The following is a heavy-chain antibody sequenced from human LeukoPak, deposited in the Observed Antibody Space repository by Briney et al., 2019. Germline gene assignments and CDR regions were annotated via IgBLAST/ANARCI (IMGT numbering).Heavy chain of an antibody. D-gene: IGHD3-3*01. CDR2: IIPIFGTA. Sequence: GASVKVSCKASGYTFTSYGISWVRQAPGQGLEWMGGIIPIFGTANYAQKFQGRVTITADESTSTAYMELSSLRSEDTAVYYCARARRFLEWSPRSGFDYWGQGTLVTVSS. CDR1: GYTFTSYG. CDR3: ARARRFLEWSPRSGFDY. J-gene: IGHJ4*02. V-gene: IGHV1-69*13.